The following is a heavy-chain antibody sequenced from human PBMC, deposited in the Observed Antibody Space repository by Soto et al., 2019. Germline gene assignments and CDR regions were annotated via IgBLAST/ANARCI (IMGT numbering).Heavy chain of an antibody. CDR3: ARVNIVVVVAASTLEYYFDY. CDR2: ISHSGST. J-gene: IGHJ4*02. V-gene: IGHV4-34*01. Sequence: SETLSLTCAVYGGSFSGYYWSWIRQPPGMGLEWIGEISHSGSTNYNPSLKSRVTISVDTSKNQFSLKLSSVTAADTAVYYCARVNIVVVVAASTLEYYFDYWGQGNLVTVSS. D-gene: IGHD2-15*01. CDR1: GGSFSGYY.